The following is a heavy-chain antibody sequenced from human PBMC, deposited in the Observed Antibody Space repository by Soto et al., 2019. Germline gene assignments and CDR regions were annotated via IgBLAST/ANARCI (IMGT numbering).Heavy chain of an antibody. J-gene: IGHJ5*02. V-gene: IGHV4-59*01. CDR1: GGSINNFY. CDR3: ARVPTGP. CDR2: IYYSGKT. Sequence: QVQLQESGPGLVKPSETLSLTCTVSGGSINNFYWTWIRQPPGKGLEWIGYIYYSGKTNYNSSLTSRVTIAIDRAKDQFSLELRSVTAADTAVYYCARVPTGPWGQGTLVTVSS.